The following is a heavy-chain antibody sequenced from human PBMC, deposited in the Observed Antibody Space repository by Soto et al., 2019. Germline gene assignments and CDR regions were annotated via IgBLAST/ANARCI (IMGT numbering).Heavy chain of an antibody. Sequence: QVQLVESGGGVVQPGRSLRLSCAASGFTFSSYGMHWVRQAPGKGLEWVAVIWYDGSNKYYADSVKGRFTISRDNSKNTLYLQMNSLRAEVTAVYYCARGRLELRYYYYYMDVRGKGTTVTVSS. CDR3: ARGRLELRYYYYYMDV. CDR1: GFTFSSYG. V-gene: IGHV3-33*01. CDR2: IWYDGSNK. J-gene: IGHJ6*03. D-gene: IGHD1-7*01.